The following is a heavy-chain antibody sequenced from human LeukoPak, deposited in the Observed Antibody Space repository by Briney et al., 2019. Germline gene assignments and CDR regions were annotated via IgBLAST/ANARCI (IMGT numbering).Heavy chain of an antibody. V-gene: IGHV4-34*01. CDR2: INHSGST. CDR1: GGSFSGYY. Sequence: SEALSLTCAVYGGSFSGYYWSWIRQPPGKGLEWIGEINHSGSTNYNPSLKSRVTISVDTSKNQFSLKLSSVTAADTAVYYCARGGALVSSWYYSDWFDPWGQGTLVTVSS. CDR3: ARGGALVSSWYYSDWFDP. D-gene: IGHD6-13*01. J-gene: IGHJ5*02.